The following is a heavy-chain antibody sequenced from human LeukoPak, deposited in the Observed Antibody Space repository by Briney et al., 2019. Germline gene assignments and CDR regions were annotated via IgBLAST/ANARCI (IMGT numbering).Heavy chain of an antibody. V-gene: IGHV3-23*01. Sequence: QAGGSLRLSCAASGFSFSSFALTWVRQTPEKGLEWVASITSGGGATHFASSATGRFTISRDNSKNTMYLQMNSLRAEDTAMYFCGSAPNGDYVGALVFWGRGTLVTVSS. CDR3: GSAPNGDYVGALVF. CDR1: GFSFSSFA. J-gene: IGHJ4*01. CDR2: ITSGGGAT. D-gene: IGHD2-8*01.